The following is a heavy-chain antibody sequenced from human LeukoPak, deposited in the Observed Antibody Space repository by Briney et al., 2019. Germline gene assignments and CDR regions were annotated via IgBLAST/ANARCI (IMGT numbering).Heavy chain of an antibody. CDR1: GFTFSSYC. CDR3: AKGYCSSTSCYPEAPSDY. Sequence: GRSLRLSCAASGFTFSSYCMRWVRQAPGKGLEWVAVISYDGNSKYYVDSVKSRFTISRDNSKNTLYLQMNSLRAEDTAVYYCAKGYCSSTSCYPEAPSDYWGQGTLVTVSS. D-gene: IGHD2-2*01. J-gene: IGHJ4*02. V-gene: IGHV3-30*18. CDR2: ISYDGNSK.